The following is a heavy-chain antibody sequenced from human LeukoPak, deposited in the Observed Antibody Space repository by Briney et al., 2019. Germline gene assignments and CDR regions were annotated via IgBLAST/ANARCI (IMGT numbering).Heavy chain of an antibody. CDR2: ISSSSTI. CDR3: ARGIQLERPDAFDI. D-gene: IGHD1-1*01. Sequence: PGGSLRPSCAASGFTFSSYSMNWVRQAPGKGLEWVSYISSSSTIYYADSVKGRFTISRDNAKNSLYLQMNSLRDEDTAVYYCARGIQLERPDAFDIWGQGTMVTVSS. J-gene: IGHJ3*02. CDR1: GFTFSSYS. V-gene: IGHV3-48*02.